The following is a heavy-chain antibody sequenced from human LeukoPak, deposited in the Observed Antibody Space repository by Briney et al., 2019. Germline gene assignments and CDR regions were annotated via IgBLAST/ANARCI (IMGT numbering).Heavy chain of an antibody. CDR2: ISSSSTTI. D-gene: IGHD3-10*02. J-gene: IGHJ6*04. Sequence: GGSLRLSCAASGFTFSSYAMHWVRQAPGKGLEWVSYISSSSTTIHYADSVKGRFTISRDNAKNSVYLQMNSLRAEDTAVYYCAELGITMIGGVWGKGTTVTISS. CDR3: AELGITMIGGV. V-gene: IGHV3-48*01. CDR1: GFTFSSYA.